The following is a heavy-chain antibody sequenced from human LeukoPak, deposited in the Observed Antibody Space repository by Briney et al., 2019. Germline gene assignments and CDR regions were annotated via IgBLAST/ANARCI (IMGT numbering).Heavy chain of an antibody. D-gene: IGHD6-19*01. CDR3: ARRSGIAVAGAFDY. J-gene: IGHJ4*02. V-gene: IGHV3-53*01. Sequence: GGSLRLSCAASGFTVSSNYMSWVRQAPGKGLEWVSVIYSGGTTYYADSVKGRFTISRDNSKNTLYLQMNSLRAEDTAVYYCARRSGIAVAGAFDYWSQGTLVTVSS. CDR2: IYSGGTT. CDR1: GFTVSSNY.